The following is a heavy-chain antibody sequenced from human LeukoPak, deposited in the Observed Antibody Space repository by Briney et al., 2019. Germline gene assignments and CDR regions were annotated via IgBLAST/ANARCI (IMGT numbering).Heavy chain of an antibody. CDR3: ARTRYDTSPDDAFDI. V-gene: IGHV3-30-3*01. CDR2: ISYDGSNK. Sequence: AGGSLRLSCAAAGFTLSSYAMHWGRQGAGKGWEWGAGISYDGSNKYYGDSVKGRFTISRDNSKKTLDLQMKRLRAEDTAVYYCARTRYDTSPDDAFDIWGQGTMVTASS. D-gene: IGHD3-3*01. CDR1: GFTLSSYA. J-gene: IGHJ3*02.